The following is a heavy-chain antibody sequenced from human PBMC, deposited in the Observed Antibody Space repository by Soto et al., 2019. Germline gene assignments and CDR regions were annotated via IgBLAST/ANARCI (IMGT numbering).Heavy chain of an antibody. Sequence: QVQLQESGPGLVKPSQTLSLTCTVSGGSISSGDYYWSWIRQPPGKGLEWIGYIYYSGSTYYNPSLKGRVTMSVDTSKNQFSLKLSSVTAADTAVYFCARLPTMDHDAFDIWGQGTMVTVSS. CDR3: ARLPTMDHDAFDI. J-gene: IGHJ3*02. D-gene: IGHD3-10*01. V-gene: IGHV4-30-4*01. CDR1: GGSISSGDYY. CDR2: IYYSGST.